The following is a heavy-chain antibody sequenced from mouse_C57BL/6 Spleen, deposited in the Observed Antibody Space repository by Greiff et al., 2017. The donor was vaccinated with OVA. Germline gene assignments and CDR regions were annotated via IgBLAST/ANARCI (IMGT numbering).Heavy chain of an antibody. V-gene: IGHV1-42*01. D-gene: IGHD4-1*01. CDR3: ARWDSLYAMDY. CDR2: INPSTGGT. J-gene: IGHJ4*01. Sequence: EVKVVESGPELVKPGASVKISCKASGYSFTGYYMNWVKQSPEKSLEWIGEINPSTGGTTYNQKFKAKATLTVDKSSSTAYMQLKSLTSEDSAVYYCARWDSLYAMDYWGQGTSVTVSS. CDR1: GYSFTGYY.